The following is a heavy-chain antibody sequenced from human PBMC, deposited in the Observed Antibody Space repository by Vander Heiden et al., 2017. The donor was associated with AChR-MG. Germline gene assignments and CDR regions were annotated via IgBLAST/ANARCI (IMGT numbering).Heavy chain of an antibody. CDR3: MIPYYHPGRRCVLGGDSIDI. CDR1: GIPFSTYA. Sequence: EVQLLESGGGLVQPGGSLRLSCAASGIPFSTYAITWVRPGTGERPERVSKSRRDGERTYYADSVKGRCTNSRDNSKDTVYLKRSTLRAEDTEAYYWMIPYYHPGRRCVLGGDSIDIWVQGTMVTVSS. D-gene: IGHD1-26*01. V-gene: IGHV3-23*01. J-gene: IGHJ3*02. CDR2: SRRDGERT.